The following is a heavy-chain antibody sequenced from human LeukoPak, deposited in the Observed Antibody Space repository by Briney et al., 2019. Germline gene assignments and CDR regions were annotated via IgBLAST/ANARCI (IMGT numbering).Heavy chain of an antibody. V-gene: IGHV3-23*01. CDR1: GFTFSNYA. J-gene: IGHJ4*02. D-gene: IGHD2-21*01. Sequence: GGSLRLSCAASGFTFSNYAMSWVRQAPGKGLEWVSTITRGGAGTYYADSVKGRFTISRDNSKNTLYLRVNSLRAEDTAVYYCARDHPNCVGTDCLLFDYWGQGTLVTVSS. CDR2: ITRGGAGT. CDR3: ARDHPNCVGTDCLLFDY.